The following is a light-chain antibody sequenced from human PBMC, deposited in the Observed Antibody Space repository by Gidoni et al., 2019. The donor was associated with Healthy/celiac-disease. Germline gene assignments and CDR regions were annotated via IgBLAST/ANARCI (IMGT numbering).Light chain of an antibody. J-gene: IGKJ1*01. V-gene: IGKV3-11*01. CDR3: QQRSNWPPA. CDR1: QSVSSY. CDR2: DAS. Sequence: SGLTQSPATLSLPPGERATLSCSASQSVSSYLAWYQQKPGQDPSLLIYDASNSATGIPATFGGSESGTDFSLTISSIVPEDVAVYSCQQRSNWPPAFGQGTKVEIK.